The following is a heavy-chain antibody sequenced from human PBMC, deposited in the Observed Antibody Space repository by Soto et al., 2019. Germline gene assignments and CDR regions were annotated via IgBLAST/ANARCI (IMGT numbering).Heavy chain of an antibody. CDR2: IYYSGST. CDR3: ARGRAGGYYYYMDV. Sequence: SETLSLTCTVSGGSISSSSYYWGWIRQPPGKGLEWIGSIYYSGSTYYNPSLKSRVTISVDTSKNQFSLKLSSVTAADTAVYYCARGRAGGYYYYMDVWGKGTTVTVSS. CDR1: GGSISSSSYY. D-gene: IGHD3-16*01. V-gene: IGHV4-39*01. J-gene: IGHJ6*03.